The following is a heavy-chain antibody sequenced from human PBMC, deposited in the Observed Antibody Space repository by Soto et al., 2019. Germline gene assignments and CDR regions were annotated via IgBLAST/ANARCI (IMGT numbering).Heavy chain of an antibody. Sequence: GGSLRLSCAASGFTFSNYGMHWVRQAPGKGLEWVAVILYDGNNKYYADSVKGRFTISRDNSNNTLYVQMTSLRTEDTAVYYCARGLHSLFDYWEQGTLVTASS. D-gene: IGHD2-21*01. CDR3: ARGLHSLFDY. V-gene: IGHV3-33*01. J-gene: IGHJ4*02. CDR2: ILYDGNNK. CDR1: GFTFSNYG.